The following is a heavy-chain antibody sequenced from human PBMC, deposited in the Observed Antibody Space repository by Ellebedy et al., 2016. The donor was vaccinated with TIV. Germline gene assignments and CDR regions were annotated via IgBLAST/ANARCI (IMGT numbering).Heavy chain of an antibody. CDR1: GYTFTSYG. CDR2: ISAYNGNT. V-gene: IGHV1-18*01. Sequence: AASVKVSCKASGYTFTSYGISWVRQAPGQGLEWMGWISAYNGNTNYAQKLQGRVTMTTDTSTSTAYMELRSLRSDDTAVYYCARVRSEWLVHYYYYGMDVWGQGTTVTVSS. D-gene: IGHD6-19*01. CDR3: ARVRSEWLVHYYYYGMDV. J-gene: IGHJ6*02.